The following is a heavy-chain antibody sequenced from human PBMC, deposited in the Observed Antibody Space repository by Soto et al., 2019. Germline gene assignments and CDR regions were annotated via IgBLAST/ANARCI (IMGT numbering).Heavy chain of an antibody. CDR3: AREKDSNFPNWFDP. J-gene: IGHJ5*02. CDR1: GYTFTGYY. Sequence: GASVKVSCKASGYTFTGYYMHWVRQAPGQGLEWMGWINPNSGGTNYAQKFQGRVTMTRDTSISTAYMELSRLRSDATAVYYCAREKDSNFPNWFDPWGQGTLVTVSS. V-gene: IGHV1-2*02. CDR2: INPNSGGT. D-gene: IGHD1-7*01.